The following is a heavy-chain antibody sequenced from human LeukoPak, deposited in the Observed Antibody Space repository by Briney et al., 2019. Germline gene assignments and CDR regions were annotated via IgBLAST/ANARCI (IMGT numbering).Heavy chain of an antibody. J-gene: IGHJ4*02. V-gene: IGHV3-30*03. Sequence: PGGSLRLSCAASGFTFSSYGTHWVRQAPGKGLEWVTVISSDGDNKLYADSVKGRFTISRDKSKNTLYLQMNSLRAEDTAVYYCARAGGWFGVFDYWGQGTLVTVSS. CDR2: ISSDGDNK. D-gene: IGHD3-10*01. CDR1: GFTFSSYG. CDR3: ARAGGWFGVFDY.